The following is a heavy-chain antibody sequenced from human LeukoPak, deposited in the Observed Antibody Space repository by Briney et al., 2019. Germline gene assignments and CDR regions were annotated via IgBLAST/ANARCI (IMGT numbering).Heavy chain of an antibody. CDR2: ISGSGGST. V-gene: IGHV3-23*01. D-gene: IGHD1-26*01. J-gene: IGHJ6*02. CDR3: AKGGLGATDYYYYYGMDV. CDR1: GFTFSSYA. Sequence: QPGGSLRLSCAASGFTFSSYAMSWVRQAPGKGLEWVSVISGSGGSTYYADSVKGRFTISRANSKTTLYLQMHSLRAEDTAVYYCAKGGLGATDYYYYYGMDVWGQGTTVTVSS.